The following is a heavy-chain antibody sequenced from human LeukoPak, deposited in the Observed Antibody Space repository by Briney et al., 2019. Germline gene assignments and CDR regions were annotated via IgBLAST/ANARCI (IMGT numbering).Heavy chain of an antibody. J-gene: IGHJ4*02. CDR1: GGTFGSYA. CDR2: IIPIFGTA. D-gene: IGHD3-10*01. Sequence: ASVKVSCKASGGTFGSYAISWVRQAPGQGLEWMGGIIPIFGTANYAQKFQGRVTITTDESTSTAYMELSSLRSEDTAVYYCATDLLKQVGSVAPNYWGQGTLVTVSS. CDR3: ATDLLKQVGSVAPNY. V-gene: IGHV1-69*05.